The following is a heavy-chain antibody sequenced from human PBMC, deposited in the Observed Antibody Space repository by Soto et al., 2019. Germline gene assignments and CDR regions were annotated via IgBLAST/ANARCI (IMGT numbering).Heavy chain of an antibody. CDR1: GGSISSYY. Sequence: SETLSLTCTVSGGSISSYYWSWIRQPPGKGLEWIGYIYYSGSTNYNPSLKSRVTISVDTSKNQFSLKLSSVTAADTAVYYCARFEFGESTFDYWGQGTLVTVSS. CDR3: ARFEFGESTFDY. J-gene: IGHJ4*02. V-gene: IGHV4-59*01. CDR2: IYYSGST. D-gene: IGHD3-10*01.